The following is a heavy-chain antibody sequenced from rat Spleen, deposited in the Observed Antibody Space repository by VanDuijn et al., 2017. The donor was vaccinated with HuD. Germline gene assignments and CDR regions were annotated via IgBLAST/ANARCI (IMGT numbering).Heavy chain of an antibody. D-gene: IGHD4-3*01. CDR1: GFTFNNYW. Sequence: EVQLVESGGGLVQPGRSLKLSCAVSGFTFNNYWMTWIRQAPTKGLEWVATISFDGYNTYYRDSVKGRFTISRDNAKSTLYLQMDSLRSEDTATYYCARHGADSGYFDYWGQGVMVTVSS. CDR2: ISFDGYNT. CDR3: ARHGADSGYFDY. V-gene: IGHV5-29*01. J-gene: IGHJ2*01.